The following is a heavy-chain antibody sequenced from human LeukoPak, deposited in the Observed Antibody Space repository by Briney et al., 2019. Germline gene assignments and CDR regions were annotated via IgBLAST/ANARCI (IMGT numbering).Heavy chain of an antibody. V-gene: IGHV4-39*07. CDR3: AREGEGADY. Sequence: SETLSLTCSVSGGSISDANFYWAWIRQPPGKGLEWIGTVYSSGSPQYNPSLRSRITVSVDTSKNQFSLKLSSVTAADTAVYYCAREGEGADYWGQGTLVTVSS. CDR1: GGSISDANFY. J-gene: IGHJ4*02. D-gene: IGHD3-16*01. CDR2: VYSSGSP.